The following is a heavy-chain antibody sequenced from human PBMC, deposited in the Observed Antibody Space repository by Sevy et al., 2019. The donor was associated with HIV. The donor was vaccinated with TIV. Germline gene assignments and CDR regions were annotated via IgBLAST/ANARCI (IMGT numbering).Heavy chain of an antibody. CDR3: ARDRGGSYYDSSGYVVDY. D-gene: IGHD3-22*01. J-gene: IGHJ4*02. Sequence: GGCLRLSCAASGFTFSSYSMNWVRQAPGKGLEWVSSISSSSSYIYYADSVKGRFTISRDNAKNSLYLQMNSLRAEDTAVYYCARDRGGSYYDSSGYVVDYWGQGTLVTVSS. V-gene: IGHV3-21*01. CDR1: GFTFSSYS. CDR2: ISSSSSYI.